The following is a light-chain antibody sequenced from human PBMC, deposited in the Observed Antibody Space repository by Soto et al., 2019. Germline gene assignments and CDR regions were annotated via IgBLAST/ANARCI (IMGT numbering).Light chain of an antibody. Sequence: QSVLTQPASVSGSPGQSITISCTGTSRDVGGYKYVSWYQQHPGKAPKLMIYEVSYRPSGVSNRFSGPKSGNTASLTISGLQAEDEADYYCSSYTSSSPCVFGTGTKLTVL. CDR1: SRDVGGYKY. J-gene: IGLJ1*01. CDR2: EVS. CDR3: SSYTSSSPCV. V-gene: IGLV2-14*01.